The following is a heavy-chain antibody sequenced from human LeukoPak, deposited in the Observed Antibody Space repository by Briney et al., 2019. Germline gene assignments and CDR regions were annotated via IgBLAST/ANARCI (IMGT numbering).Heavy chain of an antibody. J-gene: IGHJ4*02. CDR3: ARGLHTRYGSGSYYRPTQYYFDY. D-gene: IGHD3-10*01. CDR2: INHSGST. CDR1: GGSFSGYY. V-gene: IGHV4-34*01. Sequence: SETLSLTCAVYGGSFSGYYWSWIRQPPGKGLEWIGEINHSGSTNYNPSLKSRVTISVDTSKNQFSLKLSSVTAADTAVYYCARGLHTRYGSGSYYRPTQYYFDYWGQGTLVTVSS.